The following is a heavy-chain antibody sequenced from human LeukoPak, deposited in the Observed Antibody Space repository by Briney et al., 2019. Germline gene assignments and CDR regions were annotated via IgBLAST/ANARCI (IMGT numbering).Heavy chain of an antibody. V-gene: IGHV3-23*01. Sequence: GGSLRLSCAASGFTFSRYALSWVRQAPGKGLEWVSGISENGGTTFYAESVKGRFTITRDNSKNTLYVQMISLRGEDTAVYYCAKDYGPKQLVFFDSWGQGTLVTVSS. J-gene: IGHJ4*02. D-gene: IGHD6-13*01. CDR2: ISENGGTT. CDR3: AKDYGPKQLVFFDS. CDR1: GFTFSRYA.